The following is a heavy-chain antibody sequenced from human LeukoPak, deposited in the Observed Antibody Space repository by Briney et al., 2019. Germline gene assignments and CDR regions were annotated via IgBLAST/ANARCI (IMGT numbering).Heavy chain of an antibody. J-gene: IGHJ1*01. V-gene: IGHV4-59*08. CDR2: IYYSGST. CDR1: GGSISSYY. Sequence: SETLSLTCTVSGGSISSYYWSWIRQPPGKGLEWIGYIYYSGSTNYNPSLKSRVTISVDTSKNQFSLRLSSVTAADTAVYYCARCLSGDSSGWYGVAFASWGLGPLVNVS. CDR3: ARCLSGDSSGWYGVAFAS. D-gene: IGHD6-19*01.